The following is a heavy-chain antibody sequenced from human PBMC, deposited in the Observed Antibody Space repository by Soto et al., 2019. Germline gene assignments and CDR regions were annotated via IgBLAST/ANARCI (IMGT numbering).Heavy chain of an antibody. D-gene: IGHD1-26*01. V-gene: IGHV3-23*01. CDR1: GFTFTIYA. J-gene: IGHJ6*02. Sequence: GGSLRLSCAASGFTFTIYAMSWVRQAPGKGLEWVSLITGSADRTYHADSVKGRFTISRDNSRNTVYLQMNSLRAEDTAIYYCAKLLSGNYYYYYALDGWGQGTTVTVSS. CDR2: ITGSADRT. CDR3: AKLLSGNYYYYYALDG.